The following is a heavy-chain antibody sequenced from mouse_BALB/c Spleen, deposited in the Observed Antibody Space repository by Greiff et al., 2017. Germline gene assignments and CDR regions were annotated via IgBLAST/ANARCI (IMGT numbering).Heavy chain of an antibody. V-gene: IGHV1-12*01. CDR3: ARDYGYVYAMDY. CDR1: GYTFTSYN. D-gene: IGHD1-2*01. CDR2: IYPGNGDT. Sequence: QVQLQQPGAELVKPGASVKMSCKASGYTFTSYNMHWVKQTPGQGLEWIGAIYPGNGDTSYNQKFKGKATLTADKSSSTAYMQLSSLTSEDSAVYYCARDYGYVYAMDYWGQGTSVTVSS. J-gene: IGHJ4*01.